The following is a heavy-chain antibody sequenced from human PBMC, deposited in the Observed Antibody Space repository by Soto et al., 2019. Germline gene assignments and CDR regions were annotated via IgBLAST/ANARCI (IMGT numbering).Heavy chain of an antibody. CDR3: ARPQSQLLFNHYCMYV. V-gene: IGHV5-10-1*01. Sequence: GESLKSSGKGSGYHFTSYWISWVRQMPRKRLGGRGRIDPSDYYTNYSPSFEGHVTISADKSISTAYLQWSSLKASDTAMYYCARPQSQLLFNHYCMYVWGQGTPVTVSS. CDR2: IDPSDYYT. CDR1: GYHFTSYW. J-gene: IGHJ6*02. D-gene: IGHD2-2*01.